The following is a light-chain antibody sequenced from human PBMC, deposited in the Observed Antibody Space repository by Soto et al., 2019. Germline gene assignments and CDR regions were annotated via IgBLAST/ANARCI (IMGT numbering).Light chain of an antibody. CDR3: GTWDDSLNGPV. Sequence: QSVLTQPPSASGTPGQRVTISCSGTSSNIGSNTVNWYQHLPGTAPKLLIYSNNQRPSGVPDRFFGSKSGSSASLAISGLQSEDEADYYCGTWDDSLNGPVFGGGTQLTVL. J-gene: IGLJ7*01. CDR2: SNN. CDR1: SSNIGSNT. V-gene: IGLV1-44*01.